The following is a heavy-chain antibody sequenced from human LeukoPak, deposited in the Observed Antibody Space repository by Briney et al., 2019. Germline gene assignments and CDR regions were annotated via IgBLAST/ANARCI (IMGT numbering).Heavy chain of an antibody. CDR1: GFTFSSYW. J-gene: IGHJ4*02. Sequence: PGGSLRLSCAASGFTFSSYWMSWVRQAPGKGLEWVANINQDGSEKFYVDSVKGRFTISRDNAKNSLYLQMNSLRAEDTAVYYCARPILTTSRGTFDYWGQGTLVTVSS. D-gene: IGHD4-17*01. CDR2: INQDGSEK. V-gene: IGHV3-7*01. CDR3: ARPILTTSRGTFDY.